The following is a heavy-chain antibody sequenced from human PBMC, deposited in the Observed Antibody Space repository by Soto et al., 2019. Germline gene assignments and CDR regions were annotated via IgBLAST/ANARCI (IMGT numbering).Heavy chain of an antibody. J-gene: IGHJ5*02. CDR1: GYNLTELS. CDR2: FDPEDGET. V-gene: IGHV1-24*01. Sequence: ASVKVSCKVSGYNLTELSMHWVRQAPGKGLEWMGGFDPEDGETIYAQKLQGRVTMTEDTSTDQAYIELSSLRSEDTAAYYCATSNRWLIVVVPAAISGNWFDPWGQGTLVTVSS. D-gene: IGHD2-2*01. CDR3: ATSNRWLIVVVPAAISGNWFDP.